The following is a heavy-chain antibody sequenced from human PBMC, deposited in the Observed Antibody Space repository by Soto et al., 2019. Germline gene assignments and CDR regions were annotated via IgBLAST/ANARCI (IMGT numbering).Heavy chain of an antibody. CDR2: VYYTGST. CDR1: GDSVTCPVDY. Sequence: SETLSLTCTVSGDSVTCPVDYWTWIRHSPGKGLEFIGHVYYTGSTEYNPSLRGRVTVSVDTSRNHFSLNLKSLTAADTGVYFCARGARRQRAHYSDYWGQRTLVIFSS. D-gene: IGHD1-1*01. CDR3: ARGARRQRAHYSDY. J-gene: IGHJ4*02. V-gene: IGHV4-61*03.